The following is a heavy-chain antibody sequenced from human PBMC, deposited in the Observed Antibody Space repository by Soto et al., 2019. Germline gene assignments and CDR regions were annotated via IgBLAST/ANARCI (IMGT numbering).Heavy chain of an antibody. CDR3: ARVVILVPTAATHYFYHMDV. D-gene: IGHD2-2*01. CDR1: GGTFSNYA. CDR2: IIPIVGTG. Sequence: QVQLVQSGAEVRKPGSSVTVSCKASGGTFSNYAISWVRQAPGQGLEWMGGIIPIVGTGSYAQKFQGRVTITAGEPTTPAYMELSSLRFEATGVYYCARVVILVPTAATHYFYHMDVWGPGTTVTVSS. J-gene: IGHJ6*02. V-gene: IGHV1-69*01.